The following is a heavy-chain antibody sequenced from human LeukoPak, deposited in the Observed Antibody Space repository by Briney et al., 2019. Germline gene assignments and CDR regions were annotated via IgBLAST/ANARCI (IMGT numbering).Heavy chain of an antibody. D-gene: IGHD1-14*01. J-gene: IGHJ6*03. V-gene: IGHV6-1*01. CDR1: GDSVSNNNAA. CDR3: ARAAPKNHGSYYYCMDV. Sequence: SQTLSLTCAISGDSVSNNNAAWTWVRQSPSRGLEWLGRAYYRFKWQNDYAVSLKSRITINPDTSRNQFSLQLNSVTPEDTAVYYCARAAPKNHGSYYYCMDVWGKGITVTVSS. CDR2: AYYRFKWQN.